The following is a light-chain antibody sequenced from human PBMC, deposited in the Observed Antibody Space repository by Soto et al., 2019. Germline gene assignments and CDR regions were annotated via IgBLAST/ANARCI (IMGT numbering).Light chain of an antibody. J-gene: IGKJ5*01. Sequence: EIVMTPSPATLSVSPGERSTLYGRASQSVSSNLAWYQQTPGQAPRLLIYGASTRATGIPARFSGSGSGTEFTLTISSLQSEDFAVYYCQQYHNWPITFGEGTRRE. V-gene: IGKV3-15*01. CDR2: GAS. CDR3: QQYHNWPIT. CDR1: QSVSSN.